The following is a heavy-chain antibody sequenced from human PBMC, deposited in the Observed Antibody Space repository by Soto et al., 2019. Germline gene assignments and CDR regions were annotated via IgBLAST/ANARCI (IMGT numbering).Heavy chain of an antibody. J-gene: IGHJ4*02. D-gene: IGHD3-16*01. CDR1: GFTFSSYA. CDR2: ISGSGGST. V-gene: IGHV3-23*01. CDR3: AKVLRGGAMPGPDY. Sequence: EVQLLESGGGLVQPGGSLRLSCAASGFTFSSYAMSWVRQAPGKGLEWVSAISGSGGSTYYADSVKGRFTISTDNSKNTLYLQMNRLRAEDTAVYYCAKVLRGGAMPGPDYWGQGTLVTVSS.